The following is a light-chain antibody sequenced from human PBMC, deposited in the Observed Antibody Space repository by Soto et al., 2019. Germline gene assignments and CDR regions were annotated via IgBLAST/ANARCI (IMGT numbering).Light chain of an antibody. J-gene: IGKJ2*01. Sequence: DIQMTQSPSSLSASVGDRATITCRASQSINHWLAWYQQKPGKAPKFLIYDASTLRNGVPSRFSGRGSGTEFTLTISSLQPDDFATYYCQQYDSHPYTFGQGTKVDIK. V-gene: IGKV1-5*01. CDR3: QQYDSHPYT. CDR2: DAS. CDR1: QSINHW.